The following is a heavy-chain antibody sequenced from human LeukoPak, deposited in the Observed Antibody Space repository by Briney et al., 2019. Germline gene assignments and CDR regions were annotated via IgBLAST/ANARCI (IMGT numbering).Heavy chain of an antibody. J-gene: IGHJ5*02. CDR1: GFTFSGYW. CDR3: AREDAVAGNQINWFDP. D-gene: IGHD6-19*01. Sequence: PGGSLRLSCAASGFTFSGYWMHWVRQAPGKGLVWVSRINSDGSSTTYADSVKGRFTISRDNAKNTLYLQMNSLRAEDTAVYYCAREDAVAGNQINWFDPWGQGTLVTVSS. CDR2: INSDGSST. V-gene: IGHV3-74*01.